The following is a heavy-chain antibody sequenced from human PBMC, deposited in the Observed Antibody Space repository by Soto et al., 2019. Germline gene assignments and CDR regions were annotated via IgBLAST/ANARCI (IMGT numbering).Heavy chain of an antibody. CDR3: ARDASRIYDYIWGSYLLGY. V-gene: IGHV1-3*01. Sequence: QVQLVQSGAEVKKPGASVKVSCKASGYTFTSYAMHWVRQAPGQRLEWMGWINAGNGNTKYSQKFHGRVTITRDTSASTAYMELSSLRSEDTAVYYCARDASRIYDYIWGSYLLGYWGQGTLVTVSS. CDR1: GYTFTSYA. J-gene: IGHJ4*02. CDR2: INAGNGNT. D-gene: IGHD3-16*02.